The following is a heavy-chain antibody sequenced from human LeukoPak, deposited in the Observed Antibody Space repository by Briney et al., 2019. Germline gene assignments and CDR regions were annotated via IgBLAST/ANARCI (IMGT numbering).Heavy chain of an antibody. CDR2: IYYSGST. CDR3: ARQKYQLLWGGWFDP. D-gene: IGHD2-2*01. J-gene: IGHJ5*02. CDR1: GGSISSSSYY. Sequence: SETLSLTCTVSGGSISSSSYYWGWIRQPPGKGLEWIGSIYYSGSTYYNPSLKSRVTISVDTSKNQFSLKLSSVTAADTAVYYCARQKYQLLWGGWFDPWGQGTLVTVSS. V-gene: IGHV4-39*01.